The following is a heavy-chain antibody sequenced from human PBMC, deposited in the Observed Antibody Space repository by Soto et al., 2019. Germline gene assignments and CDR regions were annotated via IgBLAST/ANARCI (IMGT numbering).Heavy chain of an antibody. CDR2: ISYDGSNK. V-gene: IGHV3-30-3*01. CDR3: ARDLRRLTMIVDYCMDV. Sequence: QVQLVESGGGVVQPGRSLRLSCAASGFTFISYAMHWVRQAPGKGLEWVAVISYDGSNKYYADSVKGRFTISRDNSKNMLYLQMNSLRAEDTSVYYCARDLRRLTMIVDYCMDVWGQGTTVTVYS. CDR1: GFTFISYA. J-gene: IGHJ6*02. D-gene: IGHD3-22*01.